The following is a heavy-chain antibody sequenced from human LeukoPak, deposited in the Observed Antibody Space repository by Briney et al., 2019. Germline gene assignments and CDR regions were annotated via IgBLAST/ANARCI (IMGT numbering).Heavy chain of an antibody. CDR1: GYTFTMYY. Sequence: ASVKVSCKASGYTFTMYYIHWVRQAPGQGLEWMGMINPSDGATTYAQRFQGRVTMTRDMSTTTVYMDLRSLRSEDTAVYFCAREEIAGLSGSLGGLFASYYTYYYMDVWGRGTTVTVSS. CDR2: INPSDGAT. J-gene: IGHJ6*03. V-gene: IGHV1-46*01. CDR3: AREEIAGLSGSLGGLFASYYTYYYMDV. D-gene: IGHD1-26*01.